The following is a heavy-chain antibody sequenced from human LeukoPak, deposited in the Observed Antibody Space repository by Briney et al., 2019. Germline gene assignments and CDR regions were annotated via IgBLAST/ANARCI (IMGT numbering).Heavy chain of an antibody. CDR2: IYYSGST. Sequence: SETLSLTCTVSGGSISSSSYYWGWIRQPPGKGLEWIGSIYYSGSTYYNPSLKSRVTISVDTSKNQFSLKLSSVTAADTAVYYCARDYLFSGYEAWRDGNDYWGQGTLVTVSS. V-gene: IGHV4-39*07. CDR1: GGSISSSSYY. CDR3: ARDYLFSGYEAWRDGNDY. J-gene: IGHJ4*02. D-gene: IGHD5-12*01.